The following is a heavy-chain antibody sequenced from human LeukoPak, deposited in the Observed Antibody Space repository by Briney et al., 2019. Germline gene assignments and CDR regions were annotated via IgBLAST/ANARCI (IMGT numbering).Heavy chain of an antibody. J-gene: IGHJ4*02. V-gene: IGHV3-48*03. CDR1: GFTFSSYE. Sequence: PGGSLRLSCAASGFTFSSYEMNWVRQAPGKGLEWVSYISSSGSTIYYADSVKGRFTISRDNAKNSLYLQMNSLRAEDTAVYYCARDRIDYGGNSHPDYFDYWGQGTLVTVSS. D-gene: IGHD4-23*01. CDR2: ISSSGSTI. CDR3: ARDRIDYGGNSHPDYFDY.